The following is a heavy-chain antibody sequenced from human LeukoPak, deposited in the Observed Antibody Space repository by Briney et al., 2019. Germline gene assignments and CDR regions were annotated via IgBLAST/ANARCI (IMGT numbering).Heavy chain of an antibody. CDR1: GYTFTSYY. CDR3: ARVFGYCSSTSCYRLQH. V-gene: IGHV1-2*02. CDR2: INPNSGGT. D-gene: IGHD2-2*02. Sequence: ASVKVSCKASGYTFTSYYMHWVRQAPGQGLEWMGWINPNSGGTNYAQKYQGRGTMARDTSISTAYMGLSRLRSDDTAVYYCARVFGYCSSTSCYRLQHWGQGTLVTVSS. J-gene: IGHJ1*01.